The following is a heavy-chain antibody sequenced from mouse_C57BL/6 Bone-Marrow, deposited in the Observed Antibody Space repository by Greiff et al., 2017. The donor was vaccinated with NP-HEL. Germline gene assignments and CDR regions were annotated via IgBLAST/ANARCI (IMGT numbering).Heavy chain of an antibody. Sequence: QVQLQQSGAELARPGASVKLSCKASGYTFTSYGISWVKQRPGQGLEWIGEIYPRSGNTYYNEKFTGKATLTADKSSSTAYMELRSLTSEDSAVYFCARCWNWDVGYYFDYWGQGTTLTVSS. J-gene: IGHJ2*01. V-gene: IGHV1-81*01. D-gene: IGHD4-1*01. CDR2: IYPRSGNT. CDR3: ARCWNWDVGYYFDY. CDR1: GYTFTSYG.